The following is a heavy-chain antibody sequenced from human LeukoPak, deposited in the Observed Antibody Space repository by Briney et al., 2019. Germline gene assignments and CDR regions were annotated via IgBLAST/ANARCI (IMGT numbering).Heavy chain of an antibody. CDR2: IRYDGSNK. D-gene: IGHD1-26*01. J-gene: IGHJ6*03. CDR1: GFTFSSYG. CDR3: AKGRGREASYYYYYMDV. V-gene: IGHV3-30*02. Sequence: HPGGSLRLSCAASGFTFSSYGIHWVRQAPGKGLEWVAFIRYDGSNKYYTDSVKGRFTISRDNSKNTLYLQMNSLRAEDTAVYYCAKGRGREASYYYYYMDVWGKGTTVTISS.